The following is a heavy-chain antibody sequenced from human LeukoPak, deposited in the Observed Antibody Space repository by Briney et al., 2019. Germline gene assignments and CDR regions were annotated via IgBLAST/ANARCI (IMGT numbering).Heavy chain of an antibody. D-gene: IGHD3-10*01. V-gene: IGHV4-59*01. Sequence: SETLSLTCTVSGGSISSYYWSWIRQPPGKGLEWIGYIYYSGSTNYNPSLKSRVTISVDTSKNQFSLKLSSVTAADTAVYYCARGRFSLRPYYYYYGMDVWGQGITVTVSS. CDR1: GGSISSYY. CDR2: IYYSGST. CDR3: ARGRFSLRPYYYYYGMDV. J-gene: IGHJ6*02.